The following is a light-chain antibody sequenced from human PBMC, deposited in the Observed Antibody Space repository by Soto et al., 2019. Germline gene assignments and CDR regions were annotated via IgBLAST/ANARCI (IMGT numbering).Light chain of an antibody. CDR2: DVS. J-gene: IGLJ2*01. CDR1: SSDIGGYNY. CDR3: SSYTSSSPPV. V-gene: IGLV2-14*03. Sequence: QLVLTQPASVSGSPGQSITISCTGTSSDIGGYNYVSWYQHHPGKAPKLMIYDVSNRPSGVSNRFSGSKSGNTASLTISGLQADDEADYYCSSYTSSSPPVFGGGTKLTVL.